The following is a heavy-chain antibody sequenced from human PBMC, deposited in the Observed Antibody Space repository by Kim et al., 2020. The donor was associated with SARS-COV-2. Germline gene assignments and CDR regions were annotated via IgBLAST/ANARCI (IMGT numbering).Heavy chain of an antibody. V-gene: IGHV3-30*02. D-gene: IGHD3-16*01. CDR2: GSNK. CDR3: AKDDYDY. Sequence: GSNKYYADSGKGRFTISRDNSKNTLYLQMNSLRAEDTAVYYCAKDDYDYWGQGTLVTVSS. J-gene: IGHJ4*02.